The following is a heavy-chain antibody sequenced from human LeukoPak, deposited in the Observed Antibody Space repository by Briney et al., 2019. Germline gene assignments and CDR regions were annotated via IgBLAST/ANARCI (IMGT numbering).Heavy chain of an antibody. Sequence: SETLSLTCTVSGYSISSGYYWGWIRHPPGKGLEWIGSIYHSGSTYYNPSLKSRVTISVDTSKNQFSLKLSSVTAADTAVYYCARAETSNYDFWSGYQYYFDYWGQGTLVTVSS. CDR1: GYSISSGYY. D-gene: IGHD3-3*01. CDR2: IYHSGST. CDR3: ARAETSNYDFWSGYQYYFDY. J-gene: IGHJ4*02. V-gene: IGHV4-38-2*02.